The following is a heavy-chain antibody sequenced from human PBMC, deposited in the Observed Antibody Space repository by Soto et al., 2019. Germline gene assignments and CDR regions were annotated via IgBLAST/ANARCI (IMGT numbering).Heavy chain of an antibody. CDR2: IYYSGST. Sequence: PSETLSLTCTVSGGSVSSGYYYWGWIRQPPGKGLEWIASIYYSGSTNYNPSIKSRVTISVDTSKNQFSLKLSSVTAADTAVYYCARVVQKDGGLLSNYYYGMDVWGQGTTVTVSS. V-gene: IGHV4-61*01. CDR3: ARVVQKDGGLLSNYYYGMDV. CDR1: GGSVSSGYYY. J-gene: IGHJ6*02. D-gene: IGHD3-10*01.